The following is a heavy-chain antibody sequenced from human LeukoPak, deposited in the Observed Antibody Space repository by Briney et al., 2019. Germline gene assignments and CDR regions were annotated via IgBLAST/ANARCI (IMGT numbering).Heavy chain of an antibody. Sequence: GGSLRLSCAASGFTFSSYAMHWVRQAPGKGLEWVAVISYDGSNKYYADSVKGRFTISRDNSKNTLYLQMNSLRAEDTAVYYCARSVEMATIFLDYWGQGTLVTVSS. D-gene: IGHD5-24*01. CDR1: GFTFSSYA. CDR3: ARSVEMATIFLDY. J-gene: IGHJ4*02. V-gene: IGHV3-30-3*01. CDR2: ISYDGSNK.